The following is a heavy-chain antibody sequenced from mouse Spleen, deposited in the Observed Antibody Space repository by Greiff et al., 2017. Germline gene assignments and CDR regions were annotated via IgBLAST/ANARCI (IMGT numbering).Heavy chain of an antibody. CDR1: GYAFSSYW. J-gene: IGHJ2*01. CDR3: ARPLTGTGYFDY. V-gene: IGHV1-80*01. D-gene: IGHD4-1*01. CDR2: IYPGDGDT. Sequence: VQLVESGAELVRPGSSVKISCKASGYAFSSYWMNWVKQRPGQGLEWIGQIYPGDGDTNYNGKFKGKATLTADKSSSTAYMQLSSLTSEDSAVYFCARPLTGTGYFDYWGQGTTLTVSS.